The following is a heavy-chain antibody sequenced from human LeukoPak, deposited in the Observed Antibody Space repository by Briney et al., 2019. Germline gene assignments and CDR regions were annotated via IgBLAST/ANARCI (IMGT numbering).Heavy chain of an antibody. Sequence: GGSLRLSCAASGFTFSSYSMSWVRQAPGKGLEWVSAISGSGGSTYYADSVKGRFTISRDNSKNTLYLQMNSLRAEDTAVYYCAKRPGVVVPAATNFDYWGQGTLVTVSS. CDR3: AKRPGVVVPAATNFDY. CDR1: GFTFSSYS. D-gene: IGHD2-2*01. CDR2: ISGSGGST. J-gene: IGHJ4*02. V-gene: IGHV3-23*01.